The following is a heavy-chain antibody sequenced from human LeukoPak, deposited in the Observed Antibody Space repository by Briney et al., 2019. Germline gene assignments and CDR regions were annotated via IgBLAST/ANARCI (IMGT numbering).Heavy chain of an antibody. CDR3: ATRRGSYLWGTDFDY. J-gene: IGHJ4*02. CDR1: GYTFTGYY. V-gene: IGHV1-2*02. D-gene: IGHD3-16*01. Sequence: GSSVKVSCKASGYTFTGYYIHWVRQAPGQGLEWMGWINPNSGDTKYSQKFQGRVTMTRDTSISTAYMELSRLRSDDTAVYYCATRRGSYLWGTDFDYWGQGTLVTVSS. CDR2: INPNSGDT.